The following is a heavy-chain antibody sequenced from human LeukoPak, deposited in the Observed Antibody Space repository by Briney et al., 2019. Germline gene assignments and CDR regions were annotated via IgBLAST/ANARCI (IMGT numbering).Heavy chain of an antibody. V-gene: IGHV3-7*01. D-gene: IGHD2-2*01. Sequence: GGSLRPSCAASGFTFSDFWMGWVRQAPGKGLEWVANINQDGSQNYYVDSVKGRFTISRDNAKNSLYLQMNSLRAEDTAVYYCTKGSSNHKWGQG. J-gene: IGHJ4*02. CDR2: INQDGSQN. CDR1: GFTFSDFW. CDR3: TKGSSNHK.